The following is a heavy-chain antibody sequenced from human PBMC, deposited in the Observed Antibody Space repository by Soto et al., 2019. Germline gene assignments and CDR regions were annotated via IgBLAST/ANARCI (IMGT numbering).Heavy chain of an antibody. V-gene: IGHV4-31*03. CDR3: ARARTYYYDSSGPVFDY. J-gene: IGHJ4*02. CDR2: IYYSGST. D-gene: IGHD3-22*01. Sequence: SETLSLTCTVSGGSISSGGYYWSWIRQHPGKGLEWIGCIYYSGSTYYNPSLKSRVTISVDTSKNQFSLKLSSVTVADTAVYYCARARTYYYDSSGPVFDYWGQGTLVTLSS. CDR1: GGSISSGGYY.